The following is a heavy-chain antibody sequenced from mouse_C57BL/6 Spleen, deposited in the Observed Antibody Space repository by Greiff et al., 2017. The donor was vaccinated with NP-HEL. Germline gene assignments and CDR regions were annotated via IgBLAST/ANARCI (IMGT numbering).Heavy chain of an antibody. J-gene: IGHJ1*03. V-gene: IGHV1-76*01. CDR2: IYPGSGNT. CDR1: GYTFTDYY. CDR3: AREGDYGSSYWYFDV. Sequence: QVQLQQSGAELVRPGASVKLSCKASGYTFTDYYINWVKQRPGQGLEWIARIYPGSGNTYYNEKFKGKATLTAEKSSSTAYMQLSSLTSEDSAVYFGAREGDYGSSYWYFDVWGTGTTVTVSS. D-gene: IGHD1-1*01.